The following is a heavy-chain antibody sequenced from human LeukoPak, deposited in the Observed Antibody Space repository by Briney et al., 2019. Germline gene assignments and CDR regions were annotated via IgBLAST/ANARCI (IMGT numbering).Heavy chain of an antibody. CDR3: ARDLKYYDSSGFDY. J-gene: IGHJ4*02. CDR2: ISSSSSYI. CDR1: GFTFSSYS. D-gene: IGHD3-22*01. Sequence: PGGSLRLSCATSGFTFSSYSMNWVRQAPRKGLEWVSCISSSSSYIYYTDSVKGRFTISRDNAKNSLTLQMNSLRAEDTAVYYCARDLKYYDSSGFDYWGQGTLVTVSS. V-gene: IGHV3-21*01.